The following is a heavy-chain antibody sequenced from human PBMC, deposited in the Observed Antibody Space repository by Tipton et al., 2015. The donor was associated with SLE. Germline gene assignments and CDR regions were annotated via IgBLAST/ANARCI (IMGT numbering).Heavy chain of an antibody. Sequence: SLRLSCVASGFTVSNYQMRWVRQAPGKGLEWVSVVYVGGTTYYADSVKGRFTISRDDSKNMLHLQMNSLRAEDTAVYYCARGPRVPTSGWYIDCWGQGTLVTVSS. CDR3: ARGPRVPTSGWYIDC. V-gene: IGHV3-53*01. CDR1: GFTVSNYQ. J-gene: IGHJ4*02. CDR2: VYVGGTT. D-gene: IGHD6-19*01.